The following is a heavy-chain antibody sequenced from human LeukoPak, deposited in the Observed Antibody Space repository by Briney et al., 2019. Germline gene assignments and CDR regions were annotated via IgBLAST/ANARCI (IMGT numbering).Heavy chain of an antibody. CDR1: GFTFSSYA. CDR2: ISGSGGST. J-gene: IGHJ4*02. Sequence: GGSLRLSCAASGFTFSSYAMSWVRQAPGKGLEWVSAISGSGGSTYYADSVTGRFTISRDNSKNTLYLQMNSLRAEDTAVYYCAKDPEYSSSYIDYWGQGTLVTVSS. D-gene: IGHD6-13*01. V-gene: IGHV3-23*01. CDR3: AKDPEYSSSYIDY.